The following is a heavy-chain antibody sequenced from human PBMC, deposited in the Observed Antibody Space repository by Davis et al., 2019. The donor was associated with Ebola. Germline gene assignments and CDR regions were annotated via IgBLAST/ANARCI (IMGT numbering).Heavy chain of an antibody. J-gene: IGHJ4*02. Sequence: ASVKVSCKTSGCTFTTYDINWVRQATGQGLEWMGWISTYNGNTNYAQKVQGRITMTTDTSTSTAYMELRSLRSDDTARYYCARDVRGITGPSEYWGQGTLVTVSS. D-gene: IGHD1-1*01. V-gene: IGHV1-18*01. CDR2: ISTYNGNT. CDR3: ARDVRGITGPSEY. CDR1: GCTFTTYD.